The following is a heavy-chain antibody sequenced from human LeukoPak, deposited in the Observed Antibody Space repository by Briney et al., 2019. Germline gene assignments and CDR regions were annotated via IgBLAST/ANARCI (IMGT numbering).Heavy chain of an antibody. CDR2: MWSDGSEK. D-gene: IGHD3-22*01. J-gene: IGHJ4*02. Sequence: GGSLRLSCAASGFIFSNYGMHWVRQAPGKGLEWVAVMWSDGSEKYYADSVKGRFTISRDNSKNTLYVQMNSLRVEDTAVYYCARAPYDSSGFYYRGLDYWGQGTLVTVSS. V-gene: IGHV3-33*01. CDR1: GFIFSNYG. CDR3: ARAPYDSSGFYYRGLDY.